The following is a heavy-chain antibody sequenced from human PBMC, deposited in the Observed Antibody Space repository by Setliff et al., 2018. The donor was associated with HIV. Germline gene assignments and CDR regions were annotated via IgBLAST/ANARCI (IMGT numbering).Heavy chain of an antibody. CDR3: VRGWDDKVSTISAPYYYYMDV. Sequence: SETLSLTCAFYGGSLNGFYWGWIRQSPGKGLEWIGQINHRGSTNYNPSLKSRVTIRVDMSKNQFSLEVTAVTAADTAVYYCVRGWDDKVSTISAPYYYYMDVWG. J-gene: IGHJ6*03. V-gene: IGHV4-34*01. CDR1: GGSLNGFY. CDR2: INHRGST. D-gene: IGHD5-12*01.